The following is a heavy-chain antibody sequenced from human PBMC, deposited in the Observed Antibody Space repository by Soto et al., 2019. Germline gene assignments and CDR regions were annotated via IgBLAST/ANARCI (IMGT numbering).Heavy chain of an antibody. CDR1: GYTFTSYY. Sequence: QVQLVQSGAEVKKPGASVKVSCKASGYTFTSYYMHWVRQAPGQGLEWMGIINPSGGSTSYAQKFQGRVTMTRDTSTSTVYMELSSLRSEDTAVYYCARGFPKAGYCSGGSCLRVYYYYYMDVWGKGTTVTVSS. J-gene: IGHJ6*03. V-gene: IGHV1-46*03. D-gene: IGHD2-15*01. CDR2: INPSGGST. CDR3: ARGFPKAGYCSGGSCLRVYYYYYMDV.